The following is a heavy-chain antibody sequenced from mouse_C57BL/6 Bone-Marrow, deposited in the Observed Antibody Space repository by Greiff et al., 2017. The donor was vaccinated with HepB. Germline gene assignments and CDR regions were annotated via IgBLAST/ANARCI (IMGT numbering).Heavy chain of an antibody. J-gene: IGHJ4*01. CDR3: ARSGGWLPHYYAMDD. Sequence: VQLQQSGPELVKPGASVKISCKASGYTFTDYYMNWVKQSHGKSLEWIGDINPNNGGTSYNQKFKGKATLTVDKSSSTAYMELRSLTSEDSAVYYCARSGGWLPHYYAMDDWGQGTSVTVSS. CDR2: INPNNGGT. V-gene: IGHV1-26*01. D-gene: IGHD2-3*01. CDR1: GYTFTDYY.